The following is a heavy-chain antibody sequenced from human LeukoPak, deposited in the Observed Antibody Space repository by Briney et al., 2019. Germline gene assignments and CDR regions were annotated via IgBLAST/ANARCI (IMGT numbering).Heavy chain of an antibody. CDR1: GGSISSSN. CDR3: ARVSTIEVRH. D-gene: IGHD3-16*02. Sequence: EPSETLSLTCAVSGGSISSSNWWSWVRQAPGKGLEWVSYIDGTISSLIYYAESVKGRFTISRDNAKNSMYLQMNNLRAEDTAVYYCARVSTIEVRHWGQGTLVTVSS. J-gene: IGHJ4*02. CDR2: IDGTISSLI. V-gene: IGHV3-48*04.